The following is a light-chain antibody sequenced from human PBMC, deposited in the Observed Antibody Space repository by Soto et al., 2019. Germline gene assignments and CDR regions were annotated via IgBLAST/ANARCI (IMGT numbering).Light chain of an antibody. CDR3: QQYNNWPPWT. V-gene: IGKV3-15*01. J-gene: IGKJ1*01. CDR1: QSVHRH. Sequence: EIVMTQSPATLSVSPGERATLPCRDSQSVHRHLAWYQQKPGQAPSLLIYGASTRATGIPARFSGSGSGTEFTLTISSLQSEDFAVYYCQQYNNWPPWTFGQGTKVEIK. CDR2: GAS.